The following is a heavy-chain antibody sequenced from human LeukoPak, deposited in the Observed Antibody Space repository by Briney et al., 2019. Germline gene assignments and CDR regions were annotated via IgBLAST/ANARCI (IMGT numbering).Heavy chain of an antibody. Sequence: GGSLRLSCAVSGFILSRNYMTWVRQAPGKGLEWVSVIYSGGRTYYADSVKGRFTTSRDNSKNTLYLQMNSLRAEDTAVYYCATAPDSYEAFDTCGQGTMVTVSS. V-gene: IGHV3-66*01. CDR1: GFILSRNY. CDR3: ATAPDSYEAFDT. J-gene: IGHJ3*02. CDR2: IYSGGRT. D-gene: IGHD3-10*01.